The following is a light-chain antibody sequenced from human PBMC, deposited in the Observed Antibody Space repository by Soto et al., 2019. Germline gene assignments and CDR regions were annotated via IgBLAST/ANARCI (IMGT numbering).Light chain of an antibody. V-gene: IGLV1-44*01. CDR1: SSNIGSNI. Sequence: QSVLTQPPSASGTPGQRVTISCSGSSSNIGSNIVNWYQQLPGAAPKLVIYTNNQRPSGVPDRFSGSKSGTSASLAISGLQSEDEADYYCAAWDDSLNGRVFGGGTKLTVL. CDR3: AAWDDSLNGRV. J-gene: IGLJ2*01. CDR2: TNN.